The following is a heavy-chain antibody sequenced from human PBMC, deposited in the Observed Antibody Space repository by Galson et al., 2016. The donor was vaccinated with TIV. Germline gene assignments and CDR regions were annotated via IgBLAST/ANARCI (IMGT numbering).Heavy chain of an antibody. CDR3: ARDVYSGITIFGLGGWFFHGMDV. CDR2: INPNSGDT. Sequence: QSGAEVTKPGESLKISCKASGYTFGGYYVHWVRQAPGQGLEWMGWINPNSGDTNYALNFQGRVTMTKDTSISTIYMELSSLRSDDTAIYYCARDVYSGITIFGLGGWFFHGMDVWGQGTAVTVS. V-gene: IGHV1-2*02. CDR1: GYTFGGYY. D-gene: IGHD3-3*01. J-gene: IGHJ6*02.